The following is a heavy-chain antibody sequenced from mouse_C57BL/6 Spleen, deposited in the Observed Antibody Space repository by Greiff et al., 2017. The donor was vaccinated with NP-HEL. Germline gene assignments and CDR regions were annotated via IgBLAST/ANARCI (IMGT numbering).Heavy chain of an antibody. CDR3: ARDGVTTVPTAAMDY. D-gene: IGHD1-1*01. Sequence: DVHLVESGPGLVKPSQSLSLTCSVTGYSITSGYYWNWIRQFPGNKLEWMGYISYDGSNNYNPSLKNRISITRDTSKNQFFLKLNAVTTEDTATYYCARDGVTTVPTAAMDYWGQGTSVTVSS. V-gene: IGHV3-6*01. CDR1: GYSITSGYY. CDR2: ISYDGSN. J-gene: IGHJ4*01.